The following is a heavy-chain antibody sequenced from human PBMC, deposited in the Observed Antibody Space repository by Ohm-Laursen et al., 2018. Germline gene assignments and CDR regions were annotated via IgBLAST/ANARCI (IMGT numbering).Heavy chain of an antibody. D-gene: IGHD6-19*01. J-gene: IGHJ4*02. Sequence: VSLIYTCGSTHYADCVKGRITISRDNSKNTLYLQMNSLRAEDTAVYYCARGGSDWAFDYWGQGTLVTVSS. V-gene: IGHV3-53*01. CDR3: ARGGSDWAFDY. CDR2: IYTCGST.